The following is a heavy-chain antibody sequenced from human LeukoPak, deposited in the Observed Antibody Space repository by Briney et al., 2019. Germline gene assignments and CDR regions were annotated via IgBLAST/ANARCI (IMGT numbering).Heavy chain of an antibody. CDR2: IWYDGSNK. Sequence: PGGSLRLSCAASGFTFSSYGMHWVRQAPGKGLEWVAVIWYDGSNKYYADSVKGRFTISRDNSKNTLYLQMNSLRAEDTAVYYCAKDKSPGQLDYWGQGTLVTVSS. CDR1: GFTFSSYG. V-gene: IGHV3-30*02. CDR3: AKDKSPGQLDY. J-gene: IGHJ4*02.